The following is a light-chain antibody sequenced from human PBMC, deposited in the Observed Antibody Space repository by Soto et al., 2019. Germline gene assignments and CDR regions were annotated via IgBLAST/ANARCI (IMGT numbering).Light chain of an antibody. CDR3: QQYNNWPIT. CDR2: GAS. Sequence: EIVITQSPATLSVSPGQRVTLSCRASQNIISNLAWYQQTPGQAPRLLIYGASTRATGIPARFSGSGSGTEFTLTISSLQSEDFAVYYCQQYNNWPITFGQGTRLEIK. CDR1: QNIISN. J-gene: IGKJ5*01. V-gene: IGKV3-15*01.